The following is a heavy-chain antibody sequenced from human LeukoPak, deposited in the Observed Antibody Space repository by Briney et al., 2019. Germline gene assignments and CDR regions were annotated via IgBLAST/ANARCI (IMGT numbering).Heavy chain of an antibody. CDR3: ATKQWLAPPPDS. CDR2: INTDGTVA. J-gene: IGHJ4*02. D-gene: IGHD6-19*01. Sequence: GGSLRLSCAASGFTFSKYWMLWVRQAPGKGLESVSRINTDGTVATYAYSVKGRFTVSRDNADNTMFLQMNSVRDEDTAVYYCATKQWLAPPPDSWGQGTPVTVSS. CDR1: GFTFSKYW. V-gene: IGHV3-74*01.